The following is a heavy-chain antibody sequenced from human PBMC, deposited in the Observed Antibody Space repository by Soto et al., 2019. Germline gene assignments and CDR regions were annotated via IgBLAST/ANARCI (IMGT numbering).Heavy chain of an antibody. J-gene: IGHJ5*02. CDR1: GYSFTSYW. CDR2: IYPGDSDT. D-gene: IGHD3-22*01. V-gene: IGHV5-51*01. Sequence: GASLKISCKGSGYSFTSYWIGWVRQMPGKGLEWMGIIYPGDSDTRYSPSFQGQVTISADKSSSTAYLQWSSLKASDTAMYYCARTGVPYYDSSGYYSHWFDPGGQGTLVTVSA. CDR3: ARTGVPYYDSSGYYSHWFDP.